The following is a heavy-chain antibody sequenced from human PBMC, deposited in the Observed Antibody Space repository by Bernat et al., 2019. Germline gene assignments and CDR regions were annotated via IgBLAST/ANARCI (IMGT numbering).Heavy chain of an antibody. J-gene: IGHJ5*02. CDR1: GFTVSSNY. D-gene: IGHD4-17*01. V-gene: IGHV3-66*01. CDR3: ARVRATVTSGWLDP. Sequence: EVQLVESGGGLVQPGGSLRLSCAASGFTVSSNYMSWVRQAPGKGLEWVSVISSGGSTYYADSVKGRFTIARDNSKNTMYLQMNSLRAEDTAVYYCARVRATVTSGWLDPWGQGTLVTVSS. CDR2: ISSGGST.